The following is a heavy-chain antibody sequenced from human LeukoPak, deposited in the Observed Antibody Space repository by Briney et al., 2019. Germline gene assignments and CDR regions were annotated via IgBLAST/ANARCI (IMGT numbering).Heavy chain of an antibody. Sequence: PSETLSLTCTVSGVSISRSYWSWIRQPPGKGLEWIGYISYNGYTNYNPSLKSRVTISVDTSKSQFSLKLSSVTASDTAVYYCARHLDDYGSGSYEYWGQGTLATVSS. J-gene: IGHJ4*02. D-gene: IGHD3-10*01. CDR1: GVSISRSY. V-gene: IGHV4-59*08. CDR3: ARHLDDYGSGSYEY. CDR2: ISYNGYT.